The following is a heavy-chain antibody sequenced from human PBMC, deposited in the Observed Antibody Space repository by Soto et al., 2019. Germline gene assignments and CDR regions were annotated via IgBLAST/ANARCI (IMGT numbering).Heavy chain of an antibody. V-gene: IGHV1-69*06. CDR2: IIPIFGTA. J-gene: IGHJ6*02. Sequence: PVKVSCKASGGTFSSYAISWVRQAPGQGLEWMGGIIPIFGTANYAQKFQGRVTITADKSTSTAYMELSSLRSEDTAVYYCARDDGVVVVPAAIVNYGMDVWGQGTTVTVSS. D-gene: IGHD2-2*01. CDR1: GGTFSSYA. CDR3: ARDDGVVVVPAAIVNYGMDV.